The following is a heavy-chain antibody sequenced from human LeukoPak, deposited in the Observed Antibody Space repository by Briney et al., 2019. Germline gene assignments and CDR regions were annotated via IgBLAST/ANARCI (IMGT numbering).Heavy chain of an antibody. Sequence: GGSLRLSCAASGFTFSSYGMHWVRQAPGKGLEWVAVISYDGSNKYYADSVKGRFTISRDNSKNTLYLQMNSLRAEDTAVYYCAKASSSWYNAEYDYWGQGTLVTVSS. CDR2: ISYDGSNK. CDR3: AKASSSWYNAEYDY. CDR1: GFTFSSYG. D-gene: IGHD6-13*01. V-gene: IGHV3-30*18. J-gene: IGHJ4*02.